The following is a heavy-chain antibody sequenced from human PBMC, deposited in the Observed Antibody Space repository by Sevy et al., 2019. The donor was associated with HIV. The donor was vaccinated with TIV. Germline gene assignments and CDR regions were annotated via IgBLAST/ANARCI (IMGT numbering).Heavy chain of an antibody. CDR1: GFTFSSYD. J-gene: IGHJ4*02. D-gene: IGHD6-13*01. V-gene: IGHV3-23*01. CDR2: ISPTGGTT. CDR3: AKDLEQQLGPDY. Sequence: GGSLRLSCAASGFTFSSYDMSWVRQAPGKGLEWVPGISPTGGTTHYADSVKGRFIISRDNSKKTLFLQMNSLRAEDTALYYCAKDLEQQLGPDYWGQGTQVTVSS.